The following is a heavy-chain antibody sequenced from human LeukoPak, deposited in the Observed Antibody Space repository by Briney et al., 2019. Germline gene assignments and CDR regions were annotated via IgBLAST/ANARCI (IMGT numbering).Heavy chain of an antibody. CDR1: GFTFDDYA. V-gene: IGHV3-9*01. Sequence: GRSLRLSCAAYGFTFDDYAMHWVRQAPGKGLEWVSGISWNSGSIGYADSVKGRFTISRDNAKNSLYLQMNSLRAEDTALYYCAKDRSCSGGSCHQTNYYYYGMDVWGQGTTVTVSS. J-gene: IGHJ6*02. CDR2: ISWNSGSI. CDR3: AKDRSCSGGSCHQTNYYYYGMDV. D-gene: IGHD2-15*01.